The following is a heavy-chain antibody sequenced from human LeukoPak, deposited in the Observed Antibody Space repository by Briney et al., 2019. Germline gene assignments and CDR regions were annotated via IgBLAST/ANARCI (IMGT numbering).Heavy chain of an antibody. CDR2: INPNSGGT. CDR3: ARASGDGYQRRFDY. CDR1: GYTFTGYY. Sequence: GASVTVSCKASGYTFTGYYMHWVRQAPGQGLEWMGRINPNSGGTNYAQKFQGRVTMTRDTSISTAYMELSRLRSDDTAVYYCARASGDGYQRRFDYWGQGTLVTVSS. J-gene: IGHJ4*02. D-gene: IGHD5-24*01. V-gene: IGHV1-2*06.